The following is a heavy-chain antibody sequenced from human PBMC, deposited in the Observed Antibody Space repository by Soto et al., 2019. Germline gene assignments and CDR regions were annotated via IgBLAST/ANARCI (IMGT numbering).Heavy chain of an antibody. Sequence: SETLSLTCTVSGVSISSGGYYWSWIRQHPGKGLEWIGYIYYSGSTYYNPSLKSRVTISVDTSKNQFSLKLSSVTAADTAVYYCARARGGYYFDYWGQGTLVTVSS. V-gene: IGHV4-31*03. CDR3: ARARGGYYFDY. CDR2: IYYSGST. CDR1: GVSISSGGYY. D-gene: IGHD3-16*01. J-gene: IGHJ4*02.